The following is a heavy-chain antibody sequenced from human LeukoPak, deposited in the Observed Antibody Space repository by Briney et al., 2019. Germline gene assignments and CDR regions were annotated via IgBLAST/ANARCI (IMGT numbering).Heavy chain of an antibody. CDR1: GFTFSSYD. D-gene: IGHD4/OR15-4a*01. V-gene: IGHV3-23*01. CDR3: AKRQGAWDYYYYMDV. CDR2: ISGSGGST. Sequence: GGSLRLSCAASGFTFSSYDMSWVRQAPGKGLEWVSAISGSGGSTYYADSVKGRFTVSRDNSKNTLYLQMNSLRAEDTAVYYCAKRQGAWDYYYYMDVWGKGTTVTISS. J-gene: IGHJ6*03.